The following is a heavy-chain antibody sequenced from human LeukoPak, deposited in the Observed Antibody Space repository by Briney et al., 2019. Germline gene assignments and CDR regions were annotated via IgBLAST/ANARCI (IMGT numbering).Heavy chain of an antibody. J-gene: IGHJ4*02. Sequence: GRSLRLSCAASGFTFSSYAMHWVRQAPGKGLEWVAVISHDGSNKYYADSVKGRFTISRDNSKNTLYLQMNSLRAEDTAVYYCARDGEAYCTNGVCPLGGLDYWGQGTLVTVSS. CDR3: ARDGEAYCTNGVCPLGGLDY. CDR1: GFTFSSYA. D-gene: IGHD2-8*01. CDR2: ISHDGSNK. V-gene: IGHV3-30-3*01.